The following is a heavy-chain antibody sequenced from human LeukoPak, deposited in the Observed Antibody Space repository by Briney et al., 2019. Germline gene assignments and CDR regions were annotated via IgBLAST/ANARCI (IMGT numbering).Heavy chain of an antibody. Sequence: GGSLRLSCAASGFTFSSYSMNWVRQAPGKGLEWVSYISSSSTIYYADSVKGRFTISRDNSKNTLYLQMNSLRAEDTAVYYCARGNWNDDHPFDYWGQGTLVTVSS. CDR2: ISSSSTI. D-gene: IGHD1-1*01. CDR1: GFTFSSYS. CDR3: ARGNWNDDHPFDY. V-gene: IGHV3-48*01. J-gene: IGHJ4*02.